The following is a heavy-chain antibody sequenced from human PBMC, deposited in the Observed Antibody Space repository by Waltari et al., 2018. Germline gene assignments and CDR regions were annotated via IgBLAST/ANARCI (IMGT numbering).Heavy chain of an antibody. D-gene: IGHD5-12*01. J-gene: IGHJ4*02. CDR3: ARAGLGSPLQWLQLLDS. CDR2: IYAGSGGT. CDR1: GFTLNNNY. V-gene: IGHV3-53*01. Sequence: EVQLVESGGGLIQPGASPRLSCAASGFTLNNNYMSWVRQAPGKGLEWVSVIYAGSGGTFYAESVKGRFTISRDNSKNTLYLDLNRLTAEDTAVYYCARAGLGSPLQWLQLLDSWGRGTLVTVSS.